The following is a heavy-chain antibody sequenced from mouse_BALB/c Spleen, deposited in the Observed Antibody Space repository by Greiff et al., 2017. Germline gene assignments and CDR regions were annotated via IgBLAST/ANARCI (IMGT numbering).Heavy chain of an antibody. CDR2: ISYSGST. D-gene: IGHD2-10*02. CDR3: ARYGNSYYFDY. CDR1: GYSITSDYA. J-gene: IGHJ2*01. V-gene: IGHV3-2*02. Sequence: EVKLMESGPGLVKPSQSLSLTCTVTGYSITSDYAWNWIRQFPGNKLEWMGYISYSGSTSYNPSLKSRISITRDTSKNQFFLQLNSVTTEDTATYYCARYGNSYYFDYWGQGTTLTVSS.